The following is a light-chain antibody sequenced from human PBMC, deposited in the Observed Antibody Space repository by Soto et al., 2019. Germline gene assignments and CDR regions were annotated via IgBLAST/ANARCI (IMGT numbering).Light chain of an antibody. J-gene: IGLJ1*01. CDR3: CSYAGSYTFYV. CDR2: DVS. V-gene: IGLV2-11*01. Sequence: SVLPQARSGSGSPGQSVTISCTGTSSDVGGYNYVSWYQQHPGKAPKLMIYDVSKRPSGVPDRFSGSKSGNTASLTISGLQAEDEADYYCCSYAGSYTFYVFGTGTKVTV. CDR1: SSDVGGYNY.